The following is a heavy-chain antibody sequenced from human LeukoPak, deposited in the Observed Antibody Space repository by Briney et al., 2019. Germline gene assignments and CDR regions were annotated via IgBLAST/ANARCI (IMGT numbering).Heavy chain of an antibody. CDR1: GFTFSSYG. J-gene: IGHJ3*02. D-gene: IGHD1-26*01. CDR3: AKGGSGSLDAFDI. Sequence: GGSPRLSCAASGFTFSSYGMHWVRQAPGKGLEWVAVISYDGSNKYYADSVKGRFTISRDNSKNTLYLQMNSLRAEDTAVYYCAKGGSGSLDAFDIWGQGTMVTVSS. V-gene: IGHV3-30*18. CDR2: ISYDGSNK.